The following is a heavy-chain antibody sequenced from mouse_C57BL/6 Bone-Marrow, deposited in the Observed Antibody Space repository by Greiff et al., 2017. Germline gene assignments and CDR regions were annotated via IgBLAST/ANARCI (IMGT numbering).Heavy chain of an antibody. CDR1: GYTFTSYG. J-gene: IGHJ1*03. V-gene: IGHV1-81*01. CDR2: IYPRSGNT. CDR3: ARLEFDGSSGDWYFDV. Sequence: QVQLQQSGAELARPGASVKLSCKASGYTFTSYGISWVKQRTGQGLEWIGEIYPRSGNTYYNEKFKGKATLTVDTSSSTAYMGLHSLTSEDSAVYFCARLEFDGSSGDWYFDVWGTGTTVTVSS. D-gene: IGHD1-1*01.